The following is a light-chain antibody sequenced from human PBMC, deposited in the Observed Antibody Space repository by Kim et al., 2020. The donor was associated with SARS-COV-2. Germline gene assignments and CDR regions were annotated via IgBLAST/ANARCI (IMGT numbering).Light chain of an antibody. CDR3: QQYDTQWT. CDR1: QNIRTR. J-gene: IGKJ1*01. V-gene: IGKV1-5*01. CDR2: DAS. Sequence: DVQMTQSPSTLSASVGDRVTISCRASQNIRTRVAWYQQKAGNAPRLLIYDASTLESGVPSRFRGSGSGTEFSLTIDRLQPDDFATYYCQQYDTQWTFGRGTKVDIK.